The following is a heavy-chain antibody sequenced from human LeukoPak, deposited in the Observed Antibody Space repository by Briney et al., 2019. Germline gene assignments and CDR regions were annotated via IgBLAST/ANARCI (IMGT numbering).Heavy chain of an antibody. V-gene: IGHV3-23*01. Sequence: GGSLRLSCAASGFPFSTYAMSGVRQAPGKGLEGVSSIRGSDGSTYYADSVKGRLAISRDTSKNTLYLQMNRLRAEDTAVYYCAKDVYADYGGLDYWGQGTLVTVSS. CDR1: GFPFSTYA. CDR3: AKDVYADYGGLDY. D-gene: IGHD4-23*01. CDR2: IRGSDGST. J-gene: IGHJ4*02.